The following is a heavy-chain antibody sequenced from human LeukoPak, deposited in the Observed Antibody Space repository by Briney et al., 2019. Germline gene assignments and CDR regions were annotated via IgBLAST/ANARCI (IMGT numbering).Heavy chain of an antibody. CDR3: ARGRESGWLQSYYFDY. D-gene: IGHD5-24*01. CDR2: IYYSGST. CDR1: GGSISSGGYY. V-gene: IGHV4-31*03. Sequence: SETLSLTCTVSGGSISSGGYYWSWIRQHPGKGLEWIGYIYYSGSTYYNPSLKSRVTISVDTSKNQFSLKLSSVTAADTAVYYCARGRESGWLQSYYFDYWGQGTLVTVSS. J-gene: IGHJ4*02.